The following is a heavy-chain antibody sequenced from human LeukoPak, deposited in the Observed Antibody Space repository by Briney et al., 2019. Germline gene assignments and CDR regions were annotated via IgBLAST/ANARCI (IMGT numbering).Heavy chain of an antibody. Sequence: GASVKVSCKASGGTFSSYAISWVRQATGQGLEWMGWMNPNSGNTGYAQKFQGRVTITRNTSISTAYMELSSLRSEDTAVYYCARGVGGWFDPWGQGTLVTVSS. CDR3: ARGVGGWFDP. D-gene: IGHD3-10*01. CDR2: MNPNSGNT. CDR1: GGTFSSYA. J-gene: IGHJ5*02. V-gene: IGHV1-8*03.